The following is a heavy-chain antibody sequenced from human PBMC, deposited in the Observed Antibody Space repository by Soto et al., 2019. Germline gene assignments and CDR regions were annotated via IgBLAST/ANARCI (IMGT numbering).Heavy chain of an antibody. J-gene: IGHJ5*02. CDR1: GYSFTSHY. D-gene: IGHD3-9*01. V-gene: IGHV1-46*03. Sequence: QVQLVQSGAEVKKPGASVKVSCKAIGYSFTSHYMHWVRQAPGQGLEWMGTNYPGGVNIGYAKKLKVRATMSKNTSTSTVDMGLNSLPSVDTAVYYCARDQSCLDLVGWFDPWGQGTLVTVSS. CDR3: ARDQSCLDLVGWFDP. CDR2: NYPGGVNI.